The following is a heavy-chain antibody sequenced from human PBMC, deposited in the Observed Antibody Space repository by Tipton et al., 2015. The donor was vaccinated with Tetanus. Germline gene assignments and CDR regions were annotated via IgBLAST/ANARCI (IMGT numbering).Heavy chain of an antibody. D-gene: IGHD2-8*02. CDR3: AGVTAQRTELYFEH. V-gene: IGHV4-59*02. Sequence: TLSLTCTVSGDSVSGYYWSWIRQPPGKGLEWVGYVYYTGDTNYNPSLKSRVTILMDRSENQISLKMTSVTAADTAVYYCAGVTAQRTELYFEHWGQGTQVTVSS. CDR1: GDSVSGYY. J-gene: IGHJ1*01. CDR2: VYYTGDT.